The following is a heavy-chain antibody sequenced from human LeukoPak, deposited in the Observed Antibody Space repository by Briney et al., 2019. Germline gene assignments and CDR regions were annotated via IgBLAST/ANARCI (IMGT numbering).Heavy chain of an antibody. CDR1: VFTFNSCA. D-gene: IGHD6-19*01. CDR3: AKGPLIEVAGTTWDH. J-gene: IGHJ4*02. CDR2: ISGSGGST. Sequence: VGSLRLSRVASVFTFNSCAMSWLRQAPGKGLEGVSAISGSGGSTYYADSVRGRFTISRDNSKNTLYLQMNSLRAEDTAIYFCAKGPLIEVAGTTWDHWGQGTLVTVSS. V-gene: IGHV3-23*01.